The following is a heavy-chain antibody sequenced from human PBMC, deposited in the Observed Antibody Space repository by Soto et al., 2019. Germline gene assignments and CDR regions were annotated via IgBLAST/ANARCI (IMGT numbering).Heavy chain of an antibody. CDR1: GGTFSSYT. CDR2: IIPIFGTA. V-gene: IGHV1-69*12. D-gene: IGHD5-12*01. Sequence: QVQLVQSGAEVKKPGSSVTVSCKASGGTFSSYTISWVRQAPGQGLEWMGGIIPIFGTANYAQKFQGRVTIAAAESTSKVDMELSSLRSEDMAVYYCARGNHRWLQLWYFDLWGRGTLVTVSS. J-gene: IGHJ2*01. CDR3: ARGNHRWLQLWYFDL.